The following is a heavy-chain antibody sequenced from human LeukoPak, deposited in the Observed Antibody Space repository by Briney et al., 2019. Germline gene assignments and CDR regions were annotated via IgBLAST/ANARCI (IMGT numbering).Heavy chain of an antibody. CDR1: GFTFSSDA. D-gene: IGHD2-2*01. V-gene: IGHV3-30-3*01. CDR2: ISYDGSNK. CDR3: ARDSCSSTSCYLGWGYYYYGMDV. J-gene: IGHJ6*02. Sequence: GGSLRLSCAASGFTFSSDAMHWVRQAPGKGLEWVAVISYDGSNKYYADSVKGRFTISRDNSKNTLYLQMNSLRAEDTAVYYCARDSCSSTSCYLGWGYYYYGMDVWGQGTTVTVSS.